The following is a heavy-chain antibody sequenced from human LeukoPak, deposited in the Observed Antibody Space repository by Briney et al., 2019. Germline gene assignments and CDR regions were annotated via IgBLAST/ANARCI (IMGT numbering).Heavy chain of an antibody. D-gene: IGHD4-11*01. CDR2: IGSSGSTI. V-gene: IGHV3-11*01. J-gene: IGHJ4*02. CDR1: GFTFSDYY. Sequence: GGSLRLSCAASGFTFSDYYMSWIRQAPGKGLEWVSNIGSSGSTINYADSVKGRFSISRDNAKNSLYLQMNSLRAEDTAVYYCASSDYPFDYWGQGTLVTVSS. CDR3: ASSDYPFDY.